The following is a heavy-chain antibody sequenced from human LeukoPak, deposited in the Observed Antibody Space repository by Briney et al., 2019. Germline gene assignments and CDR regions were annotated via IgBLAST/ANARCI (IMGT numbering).Heavy chain of an antibody. Sequence: SETLSLTXTVSGGSISSYYWSWIRQPPGKGLEWIGYIYYSGSTNYNPSLKSRVTISVDTSKNQFSLKLSSVTAADTAVYYCARRGYSYALYWGQGTLVTVSS. V-gene: IGHV4-59*12. D-gene: IGHD5-18*01. CDR2: IYYSGST. CDR3: ARRGYSYALY. CDR1: GGSISSYY. J-gene: IGHJ4*02.